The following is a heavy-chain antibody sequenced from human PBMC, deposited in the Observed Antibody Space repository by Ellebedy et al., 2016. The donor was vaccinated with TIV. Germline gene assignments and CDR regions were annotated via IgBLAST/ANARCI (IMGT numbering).Heavy chain of an antibody. CDR3: ARDTCFSTSCYSDY. J-gene: IGHJ4*02. CDR1: GFSFSSYS. V-gene: IGHV3-21*01. CDR2: ISKTSSYI. Sequence: GESLKISXATSGFSFSSYSMIWFRQAPGKGLEWVSSISKTSSYIYYADSVKGRFTISRDNARNSLYLQMNSLRTEDTAVYYCARDTCFSTSCYSDYWGQGALVTVSS. D-gene: IGHD2-2*01.